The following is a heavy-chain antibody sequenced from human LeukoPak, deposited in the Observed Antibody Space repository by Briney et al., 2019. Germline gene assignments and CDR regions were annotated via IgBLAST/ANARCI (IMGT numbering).Heavy chain of an antibody. CDR2: ISGTGTT. Sequence: PGGSLRLSCAASGCIFNNYAVSWVRRAPGKGLEWVSAISGTGTTYYADSVRGRFTISRDNSKNTGYLQMNSLRAEDTAVYYCVKERGSSWYSIDYWGQGTLVTVSS. CDR1: GCIFNNYA. V-gene: IGHV3-23*01. D-gene: IGHD6-13*01. J-gene: IGHJ4*02. CDR3: VKERGSSWYSIDY.